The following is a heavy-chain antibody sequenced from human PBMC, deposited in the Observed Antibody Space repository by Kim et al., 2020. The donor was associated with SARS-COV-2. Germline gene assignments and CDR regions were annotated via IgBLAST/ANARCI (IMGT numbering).Heavy chain of an antibody. D-gene: IGHD5-12*01. V-gene: IGHV7-4-1*02. J-gene: IGHJ6*02. CDR3: ARDFRWLRFADYYYGMDV. CDR2: INTNTGNP. CDR1: GYTFTSYA. Sequence: ASVKVSCKASGYTFTSYAMNWVRQAPGQGLEWMGWINTNTGNPTYAQGFTGRFVFSLDTSVSTAYLQISSLKAEDTAVYYCARDFRWLRFADYYYGMDVWGQGTTVTVSS.